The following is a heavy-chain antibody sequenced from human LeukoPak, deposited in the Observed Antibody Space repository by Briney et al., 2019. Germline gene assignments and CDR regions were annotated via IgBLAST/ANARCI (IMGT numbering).Heavy chain of an antibody. J-gene: IGHJ3*01. Sequence: PGGSLRLSCAASGFTFSSYWMHWVRQAPGKELVWVSRINTDGSSTSYADSVKGRFTISRDNAKNSLYLQMNSLRAEDTAVYYCTCDLDRSDGLWGQGTMVTVSS. D-gene: IGHD2-8*01. CDR2: INTDGSST. CDR1: GFTFSSYW. CDR3: TCDLDRSDGL. V-gene: IGHV3-74*01.